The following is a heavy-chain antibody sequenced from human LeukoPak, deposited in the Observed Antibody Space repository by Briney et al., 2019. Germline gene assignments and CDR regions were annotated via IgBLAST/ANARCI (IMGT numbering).Heavy chain of an antibody. D-gene: IGHD3-16*02. Sequence: GGSLRLSCAASGFTFSSYEMNWVRQAPGKGLEWVSYISSSGSTIYYADSVKGRFTISRDNAKNSLYLQMNSLRAEDTAVYYCASKAYDYVWGSYRYHFDYWGQGTLVTVSS. J-gene: IGHJ4*02. CDR2: ISSSGSTI. CDR1: GFTFSSYE. CDR3: ASKAYDYVWGSYRYHFDY. V-gene: IGHV3-48*03.